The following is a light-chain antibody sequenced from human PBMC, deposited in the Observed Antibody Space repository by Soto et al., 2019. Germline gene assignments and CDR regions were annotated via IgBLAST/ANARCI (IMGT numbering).Light chain of an antibody. Sequence: VLSQPPSASGTPGQRDTISCSGSSSNIGSNTVSWYQQFPGTAPKLLIYFNIQRPSGVPDRFSGSKSGTSASLAISGLQSEDEADYYCAAWDDSLNGYVFGTGTKVTVL. CDR2: FNI. J-gene: IGLJ1*01. CDR3: AAWDDSLNGYV. V-gene: IGLV1-44*01. CDR1: SSNIGSNT.